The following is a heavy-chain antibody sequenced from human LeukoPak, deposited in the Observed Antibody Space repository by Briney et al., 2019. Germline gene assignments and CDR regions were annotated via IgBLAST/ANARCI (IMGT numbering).Heavy chain of an antibody. CDR3: AKAYCSGGSCSPFLY. J-gene: IGHJ4*02. CDR2: ISGSGGST. D-gene: IGHD2-15*01. Sequence: GVSLRLSCAASGFTFSSYAMSWVRQAPGKGLEWVSAISGSGGSTYYADSVKGRFTISRDNSKNTLYLQMNSLRAEDTAVYYCAKAYCSGGSCSPFLYWGQGTLVTVSS. V-gene: IGHV3-23*01. CDR1: GFTFSSYA.